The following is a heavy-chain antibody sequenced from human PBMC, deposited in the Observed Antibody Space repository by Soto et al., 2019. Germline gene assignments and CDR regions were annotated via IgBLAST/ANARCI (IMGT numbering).Heavy chain of an antibody. CDR3: ARTYYDFWSGSNDAFDI. CDR2: ISAYNGNT. CDR1: GYTFTSYG. D-gene: IGHD3-3*01. J-gene: IGHJ3*02. V-gene: IGHV1-18*01. Sequence: ASVKVSCKASGYTFTSYGISWVRQAPGQGLEWMGWISAYNGNTNYAQKLQGRVTMTTDTSTSTAYMELRSLRSDDTAVYYCARTYYDFWSGSNDAFDIWGQETMVT.